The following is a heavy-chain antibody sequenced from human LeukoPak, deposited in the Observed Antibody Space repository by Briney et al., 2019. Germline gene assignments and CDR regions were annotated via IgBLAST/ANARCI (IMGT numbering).Heavy chain of an antibody. D-gene: IGHD6-13*01. Sequence: SETLSLTCIVSGGSISTTNYYWGWIRQPPGKGLEWIGTIYYTGSTNYNPSLKSRITISVDTSKNQSSLKLSSVTAADTAVYYCARRQLLDSWGQGTLVTVSS. CDR1: GGSISTTNYY. CDR2: IYYTGST. CDR3: ARRQLLDS. V-gene: IGHV4-39*01. J-gene: IGHJ4*02.